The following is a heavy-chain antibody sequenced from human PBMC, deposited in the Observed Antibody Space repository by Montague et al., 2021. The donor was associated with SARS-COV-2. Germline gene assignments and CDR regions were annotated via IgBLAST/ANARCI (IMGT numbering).Heavy chain of an antibody. CDR1: GFTFSNYW. Sequence: SLRLSLSASGFTFSNYWWHWVRQVPGKGLVWVSRINPDGSRTTYADSVKGRFTISRDNAKNTVYLQMSGLRVEDTAVYYCAGAPRCGGGSCFSFDYCGLGVWGQGTTGSVSS. D-gene: IGHD2-15*01. CDR2: INPDGSRT. J-gene: IGHJ6*02. V-gene: IGHV3-74*03. CDR3: AGAPRCGGGSCFSFDYCGLGV.